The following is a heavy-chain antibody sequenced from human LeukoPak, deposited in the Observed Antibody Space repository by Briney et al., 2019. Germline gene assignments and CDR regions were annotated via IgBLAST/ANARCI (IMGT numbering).Heavy chain of an antibody. D-gene: IGHD2-21*01. V-gene: IGHV3-23*01. CDR3: ALQLWNGDS. CDR1: GFTFASYG. Sequence: GESLRLSCAASGFTFASYGMAWVRQAPGKGLEWVSSIRNTGTHTHYADSVKGRFTISRDNSKNTLFLQMNSLSAEDTALYYCALQLWNGDSWGQGTRVIVSS. CDR2: IRNTGTHT. J-gene: IGHJ4*02.